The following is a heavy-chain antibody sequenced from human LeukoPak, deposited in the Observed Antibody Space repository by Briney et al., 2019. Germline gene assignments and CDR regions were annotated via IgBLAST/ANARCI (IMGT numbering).Heavy chain of an antibody. CDR1: GGSISRYY. CDR2: INHSGST. J-gene: IGHJ4*02. Sequence: PSETLSLTCTVSGGSISRYYWSWIRQPPGKGLEWIGEINHSGSTNYNPSLKSRVTISVDTSKNQFSLKLNSVTAADTAVYYCARGRWHPSVRVDYWGQGTLVTVSS. D-gene: IGHD6-13*01. CDR3: ARGRWHPSVRVDY. V-gene: IGHV4-34*01.